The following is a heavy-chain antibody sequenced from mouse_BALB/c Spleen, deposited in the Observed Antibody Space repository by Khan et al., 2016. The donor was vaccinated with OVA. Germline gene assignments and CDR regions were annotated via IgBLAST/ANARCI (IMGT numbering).Heavy chain of an antibody. CDR3: ARIKKIVATYFDY. J-gene: IGHJ2*01. Sequence: QVQLQQPGAERVKAGASVKMSCKTSGCTFTSYWMHWVKQRLGQGLEWFAETNPTNGRTYYNEKFKSKATLTVDKSSSTPYNLLSGPTFEDSAVYYCARIKKIVATYFDYGGQGTTLTVSS. V-gene: IGHV1S81*02. CDR1: GCTFTSYW. CDR2: TNPTNGRT. D-gene: IGHD1-1*01.